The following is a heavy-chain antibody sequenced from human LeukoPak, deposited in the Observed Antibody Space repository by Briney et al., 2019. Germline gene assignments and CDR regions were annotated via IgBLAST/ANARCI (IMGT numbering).Heavy chain of an antibody. Sequence: ASMKVSCKASGYTFTGYYMHWVRQAPGQGLEWMGWINPNSGGTNYAQKLQGRVTMTTDTSTSTAYMELRSLRSDDTAVYYCARTSHYVDIAATIPYGIYYFDYWGQGTLVTVSS. CDR1: GYTFTGYY. CDR3: ARTSHYVDIAATIPYGIYYFDY. V-gene: IGHV1-2*02. CDR2: INPNSGGT. D-gene: IGHD5-12*01. J-gene: IGHJ4*02.